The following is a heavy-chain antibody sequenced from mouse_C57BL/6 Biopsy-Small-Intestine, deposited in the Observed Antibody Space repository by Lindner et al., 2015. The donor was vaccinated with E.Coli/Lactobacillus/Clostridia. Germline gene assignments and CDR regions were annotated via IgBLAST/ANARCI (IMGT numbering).Heavy chain of an antibody. V-gene: IGHV1-84*01. Sequence: VQLQESGPELVKPGASVKISCKASGYTFTDYYINWVKQRPGQGLEWIGWIYPGSGNTKYNEKFTGKATLTVDKSSSTAYMELHSLTSEDSAVYYCARNDGSWFAYWGQGTLVTVSA. J-gene: IGHJ3*01. CDR3: ARNDGSWFAY. D-gene: IGHD2-3*01. CDR1: GYTFTDYY. CDR2: IYPGSGNT.